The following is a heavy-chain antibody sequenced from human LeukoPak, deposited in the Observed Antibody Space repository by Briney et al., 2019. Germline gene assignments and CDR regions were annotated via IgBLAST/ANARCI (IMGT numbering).Heavy chain of an antibody. J-gene: IGHJ4*02. CDR2: ISGSGGST. Sequence: PGGSLRLSCAASGFTFSSYAMSWVRQAPGKGLEWVSAISGSGGSTYYADSVKGRFTISRDNSKNTLYLQMNSLRAEDTAVYYCAKVSPPRIQLWSGVSDYWGQGTLVTVSS. V-gene: IGHV3-23*01. D-gene: IGHD5-18*01. CDR3: AKVSPPRIQLWSGVSDY. CDR1: GFTFSSYA.